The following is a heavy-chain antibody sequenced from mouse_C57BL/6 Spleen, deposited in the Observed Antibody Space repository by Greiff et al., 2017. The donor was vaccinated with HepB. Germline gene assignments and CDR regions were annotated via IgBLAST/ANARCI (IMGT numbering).Heavy chain of an antibody. CDR1: GYSFTGYY. V-gene: IGHV1-42*01. D-gene: IGHD2-5*01. J-gene: IGHJ1*03. Sequence: VQLQQSGPELVKPGASVKISCKAPGYSFTGYYMNWVKQSPEKSLEWIGEINPSTGGTTYNQKFKAKATLTVDKSSSTAYMQLKSLTSEDSAVYYCARGGYSNYHWYFDVWGTGTTVTVSS. CDR2: INPSTGGT. CDR3: ARGGYSNYHWYFDV.